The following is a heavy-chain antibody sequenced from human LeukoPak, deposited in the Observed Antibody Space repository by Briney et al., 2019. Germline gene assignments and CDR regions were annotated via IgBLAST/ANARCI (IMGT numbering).Heavy chain of an antibody. J-gene: IGHJ6*02. CDR2: MPRDGSSK. CDR1: GFTFSNYG. D-gene: IGHD3-10*01. CDR3: AKDGARGPGITRYGMDV. Sequence: GGSLRLSCAVSGFTFSNYGLHWVRQAPGKGLAWVAFMPRDGSSKYYADSVKGRFTISRDNSKNTLYLQMNSLRAEDTAVYYCAKDGARGPGITRYGMDVWGQGTTVTVSS. V-gene: IGHV3-30*02.